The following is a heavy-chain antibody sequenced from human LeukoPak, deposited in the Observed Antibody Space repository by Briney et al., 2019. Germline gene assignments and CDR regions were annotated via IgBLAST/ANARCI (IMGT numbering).Heavy chain of an antibody. Sequence: ASVTVSCKASGYTFTSYGISWVLQAPGQGLEWMGWISAYNGNTNYAQKLQGRVTMTTDTPTSTAYMELRSLRSDDTAVYYCARDSITMVRGDGKGRYFDYWGQGTLVTVSS. CDR2: ISAYNGNT. V-gene: IGHV1-18*01. CDR3: ARDSITMVRGDGKGRYFDY. CDR1: GYTFTSYG. J-gene: IGHJ4*02. D-gene: IGHD3-10*01.